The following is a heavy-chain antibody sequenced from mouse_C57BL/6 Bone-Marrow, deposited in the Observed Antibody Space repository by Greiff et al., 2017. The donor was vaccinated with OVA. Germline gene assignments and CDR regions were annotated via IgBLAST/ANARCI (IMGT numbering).Heavy chain of an antibody. J-gene: IGHJ3*01. Sequence: EVQLQESGGGLVKPGGSLKLSCAASGFTFSSYAMSWVRQTPEKRLEWVATISDGGSYTYYPDNVKGRFTISRDNAKNNLYLQMSHLKSEDTAMYYCARDDFQRFAYWGQGTLVTVSA. D-gene: IGHD2-4*01. CDR1: GFTFSSYA. CDR3: ARDDFQRFAY. CDR2: ISDGGSYT. V-gene: IGHV5-4*01.